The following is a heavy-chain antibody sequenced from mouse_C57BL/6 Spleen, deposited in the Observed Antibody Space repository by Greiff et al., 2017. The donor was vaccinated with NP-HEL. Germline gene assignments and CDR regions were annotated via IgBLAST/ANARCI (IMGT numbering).Heavy chain of an antibody. Sequence: EVMLVESEGGLVQPGSSMKLSCTASGFTFSDYYMAWVRQVPEKGLEWVANINYDGSSTYYLDSLKSRFIISRDNAKNILYLQMSSLKSEDTATYYCARIYDGYYDFDYWGQGTTLTVSS. J-gene: IGHJ2*01. CDR2: INYDGSST. CDR1: GFTFSDYY. CDR3: ARIYDGYYDFDY. V-gene: IGHV5-16*01. D-gene: IGHD2-3*01.